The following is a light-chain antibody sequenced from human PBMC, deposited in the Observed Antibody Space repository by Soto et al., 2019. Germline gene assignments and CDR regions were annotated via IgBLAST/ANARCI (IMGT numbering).Light chain of an antibody. CDR2: GAS. CDR1: QSVGNN. Sequence: EIVMTQSPATLSVSPGERATLSCRASQSVGNNLAWYRQKSGQAPRLLIYGASTRATGIPARFSGSGSGTEFTLTIDSLQSHDFAVYLCQQYRNWPLTFGGGTKVEIK. J-gene: IGKJ4*01. CDR3: QQYRNWPLT. V-gene: IGKV3-15*01.